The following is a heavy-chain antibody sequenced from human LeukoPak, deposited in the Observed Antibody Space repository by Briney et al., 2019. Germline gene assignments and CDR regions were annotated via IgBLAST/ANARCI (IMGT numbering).Heavy chain of an antibody. V-gene: IGHV3-30-3*01. CDR3: ARGVSYSSSWYYFDY. D-gene: IGHD6-13*01. CDR1: GFTFSSYA. Sequence: TGGSLRLSCAASGFTFSSYAMHWVRQAPGKGLEWVAVISYDGSNKYYADSVKGRFTISRDNSKNTLYLQMNSLRAEDTAVYYCARGVSYSSSWYYFDYWGQGTLVTVSS. J-gene: IGHJ4*02. CDR2: ISYDGSNK.